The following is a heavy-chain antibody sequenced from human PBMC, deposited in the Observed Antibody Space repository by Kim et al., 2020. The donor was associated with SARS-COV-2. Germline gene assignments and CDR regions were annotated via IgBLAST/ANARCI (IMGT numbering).Heavy chain of an antibody. Sequence: SETLSLTCTVSGGSISSSSYYWGWIRQPPGKGLEWIGSIYYSGSTYYNPSLKSRVTISVDTSKNQFSLKLSSVTAADTAVYYCARQHSSSWYGNNNWFDPWGQGTLVTVSS. D-gene: IGHD6-13*01. V-gene: IGHV4-39*01. CDR2: IYYSGST. CDR3: ARQHSSSWYGNNNWFDP. CDR1: GGSISSSSYY. J-gene: IGHJ5*02.